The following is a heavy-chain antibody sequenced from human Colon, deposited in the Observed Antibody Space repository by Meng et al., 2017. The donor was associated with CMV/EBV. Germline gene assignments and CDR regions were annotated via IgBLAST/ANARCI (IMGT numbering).Heavy chain of an antibody. V-gene: IGHV1-2*06. D-gene: IGHD3-10*01. CDR1: GYTFTAYS. CDR2: INPNSGGT. J-gene: IGHJ4*02. CDR3: ASELRDGDYIDF. Sequence: KASGYTFTAYSSHWVRQAPGQGLEWMGRINPNSGGTNYGLKFQGRVTMTRDTSISTAYMELSWLRSDDTALYFCASELRDGDYIDFWGPGTLVTVSS.